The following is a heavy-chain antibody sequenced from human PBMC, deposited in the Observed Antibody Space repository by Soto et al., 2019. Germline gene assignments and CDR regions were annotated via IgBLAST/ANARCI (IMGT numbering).Heavy chain of an antibody. CDR1: GYTFTRYG. V-gene: IGHV1-18*01. D-gene: IGHD2-8*01. J-gene: IGHJ6*02. Sequence: QGQLVQSGAEVKKPGASVKVSCKASGYTFTRYGISWVRQAPGQGLEWMGWISGYNGDTKYAQKFQGRVTMTIDTSTTTALMELRSLTSDDTAVYYCAKNGQPPYYYYGLDVWGQGTTVTVSS. CDR3: AKNGQPPYYYYGLDV. CDR2: ISGYNGDT.